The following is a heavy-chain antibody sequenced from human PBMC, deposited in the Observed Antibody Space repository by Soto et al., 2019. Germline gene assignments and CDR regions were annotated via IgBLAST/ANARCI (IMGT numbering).Heavy chain of an antibody. D-gene: IGHD1-1*01. CDR2: ISGYNGIT. CDR1: GYTFSNYG. CDR3: ARAEKWATGRTGAD. V-gene: IGHV1-18*04. J-gene: IGHJ4*02. Sequence: ASVKVSCKASGYTFSNYGISWVRQAPGQGLEWMGWISGYNGITNYVQKFQGRVTMTTDTSTRTAYMELRSLRYEDTAVYYCARAEKWATGRTGADWGQGTLVTVSS.